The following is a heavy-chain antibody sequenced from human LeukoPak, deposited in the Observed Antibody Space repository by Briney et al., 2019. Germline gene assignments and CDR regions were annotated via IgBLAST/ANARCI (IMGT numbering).Heavy chain of an antibody. CDR3: AKDMYGDPTGGFDP. CDR1: GFTFGSYA. CDR2: ISGSGGST. V-gene: IGHV3-23*01. Sequence: GGSLRLSCAASGFTFGSYAMSWVRQAPGKGLEWVSAISGSGGSTYYADSVKGRFTISRDNSRNTLYLQMNSLRAEDTAVYYCAKDMYGDPTGGFDPWGQGTLVTVSS. J-gene: IGHJ5*02. D-gene: IGHD4-17*01.